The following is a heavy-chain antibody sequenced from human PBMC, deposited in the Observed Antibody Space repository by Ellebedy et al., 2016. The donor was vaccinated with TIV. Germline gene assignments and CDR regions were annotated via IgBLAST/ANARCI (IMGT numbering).Heavy chain of an antibody. J-gene: IGHJ3*01. CDR1: GYSFPNHW. CDR3: VLNYFDSSGYPQNDPFDL. V-gene: IGHV5-51*01. D-gene: IGHD3-22*01. CDR2: IYPGDSDT. Sequence: GESLKISCKASGYSFPNHWIGWVRQMPGKGLEWLGIIYPGDSDTRSSPSFQGQVTVSADTSFSTAYLQWRSLRASDSAMYYCVLNYFDSSGYPQNDPFDLWGQGTMVTVSS.